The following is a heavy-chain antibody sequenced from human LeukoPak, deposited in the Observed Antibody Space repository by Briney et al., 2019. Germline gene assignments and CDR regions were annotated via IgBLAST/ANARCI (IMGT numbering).Heavy chain of an antibody. J-gene: IGHJ5*02. CDR2: INHSGST. CDR3: ARGSRAAVAGKLNWFDP. Sequence: XXTLSLTCAVXXGSFSGYYWSWIRQPPGKGLEWIGEINHSGSTNYNPSLKSRVTISVDTSKNQFSLKLSSVTAADTAVYYCARGSRAAVAGKLNWFDPWGQGTLVTVSS. CDR1: XGSFSGYY. V-gene: IGHV4-34*01. D-gene: IGHD6-19*01.